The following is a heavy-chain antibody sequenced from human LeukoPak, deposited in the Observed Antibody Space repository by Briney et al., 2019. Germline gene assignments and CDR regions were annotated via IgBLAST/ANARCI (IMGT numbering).Heavy chain of an antibody. Sequence: GGSLRLSCAASGFTVSSNYMSWVRQAPGKGLEWVSVIYSGGSAYYADSVKGRFTISRDNSKNTLYLQMNSLRAEDTAVYYCAREADDAFDIWGQGTMVTVSS. J-gene: IGHJ3*02. CDR2: IYSGGSA. CDR3: AREADDAFDI. V-gene: IGHV3-53*01. CDR1: GFTVSSNY.